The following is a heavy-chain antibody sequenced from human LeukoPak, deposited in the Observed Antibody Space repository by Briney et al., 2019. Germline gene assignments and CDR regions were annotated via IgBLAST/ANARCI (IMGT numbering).Heavy chain of an antibody. Sequence: GGSLRLSCAASGFTFSSYAMSWVRQAPGKGLEWVSAISGSGGSTYYADSVKGRFTISRDNSKNTLYLRMNSLRAEDTAVYYCAKDPNYDSSGLNHVWFDPWGQGTLVTVSS. CDR1: GFTFSSYA. D-gene: IGHD3-22*01. V-gene: IGHV3-23*01. CDR3: AKDPNYDSSGLNHVWFDP. J-gene: IGHJ5*02. CDR2: ISGSGGST.